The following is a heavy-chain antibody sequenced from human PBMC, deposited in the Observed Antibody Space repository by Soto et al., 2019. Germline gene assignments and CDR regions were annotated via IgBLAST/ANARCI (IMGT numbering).Heavy chain of an antibody. CDR1: GYTFTSYG. D-gene: IGHD5-12*01. CDR3: ARDRYSGYDLHYYYMDV. CDR2: ISAYNGNT. Sequence: ASVKVSCKASGYTFTSYGISWVRQAPGQGLEWMGWISAYNGNTNYAQKHQGRVTMTTDTSTSTAYMELRSLRSDDTAVYYCARDRYSGYDLHYYYMDVWGKGTTVTVSS. V-gene: IGHV1-18*01. J-gene: IGHJ6*03.